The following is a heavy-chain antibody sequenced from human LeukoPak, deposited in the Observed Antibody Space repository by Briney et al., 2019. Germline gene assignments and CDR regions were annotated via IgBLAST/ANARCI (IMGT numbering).Heavy chain of an antibody. J-gene: IGHJ5*01. CDR2: ISSGSRAI. V-gene: IGHV3-48*01. CDR1: GFSFSLYN. Sequence: GGSLRLSCAASGFSFSLYNMYWVRQAPGKGLEWISYISSGSRAISYADSVKGRFITSRDNVKNSLFLQMYSLGAEDTAVYFCARIMRYSNFDSWGRGVLVTVSS. D-gene: IGHD4-11*01. CDR3: ARIMRYSNFDS.